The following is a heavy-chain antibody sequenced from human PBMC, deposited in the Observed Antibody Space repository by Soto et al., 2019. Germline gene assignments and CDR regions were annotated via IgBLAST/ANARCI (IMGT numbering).Heavy chain of an antibody. CDR1: GGSTSSYY. Sequence: PSETLSLTCTVSGGSTSSYYWSWIRQPPGKGLEWIGYIYYSGSTNYNPSLKSRVTISVDTSKNQFSLKLSSVTAADTAVYYCVRGYSGSMSYYFDYWGQGTLVPVYS. D-gene: IGHD5-12*01. J-gene: IGHJ4*02. V-gene: IGHV4-59*01. CDR3: VRGYSGSMSYYFDY. CDR2: IYYSGST.